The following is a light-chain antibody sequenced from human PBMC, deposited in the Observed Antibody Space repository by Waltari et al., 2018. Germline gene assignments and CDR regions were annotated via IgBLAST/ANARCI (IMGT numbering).Light chain of an antibody. CDR1: SGPSSNT. CDR3: QTGGHGTWV. J-gene: IGLJ3*02. CDR2: VNSDGSH. V-gene: IGLV4-69*01. Sequence: QLVLTHSPSASASLRASVKLTCTLSSGPSSNTLAWVPRQPEKGPRCLMTVNSDGSHTKGDEIPDRFSGCSSGAERYLTISSRQSEDEADYYCQTGGHGTWVFGGGTRLTVL.